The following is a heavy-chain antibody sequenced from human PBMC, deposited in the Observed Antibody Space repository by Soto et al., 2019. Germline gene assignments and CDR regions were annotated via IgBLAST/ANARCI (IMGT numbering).Heavy chain of an antibody. CDR3: ARDRGSSYWYYFFDY. CDR1: GYTFTSYG. V-gene: IGHV1-18*01. Sequence: GASVKVSYKASGYTFTSYGISWVRQAPGQGLEWMGWISAYNGKTNYAQKLQGRVTMTTDTSTSTAYMELRSLRSDDTAVYYCARDRGSSYWYYFFDYWGQGTLVTVSS. CDR2: ISAYNGKT. J-gene: IGHJ4*02. D-gene: IGHD2-15*01.